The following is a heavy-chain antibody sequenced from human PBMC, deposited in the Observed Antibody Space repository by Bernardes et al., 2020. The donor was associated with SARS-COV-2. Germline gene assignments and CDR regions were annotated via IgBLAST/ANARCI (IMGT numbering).Heavy chain of an antibody. V-gene: IGHV3-74*01. CDR3: ARGGKYSFNYYFDY. D-gene: IGHD5-18*01. Sequence: GGTLRLFCASSGFTFSIYWIHWVRKAPGKGLEWVSRTNSDGSSTSYTDSVKGRFTISRDNAKNTVYLQMNSLRAEDTAVYYCARGGKYSFNYYFDYWGQGTLVTVSS. J-gene: IGHJ4*02. CDR2: TNSDGSST. CDR1: GFTFSIYW.